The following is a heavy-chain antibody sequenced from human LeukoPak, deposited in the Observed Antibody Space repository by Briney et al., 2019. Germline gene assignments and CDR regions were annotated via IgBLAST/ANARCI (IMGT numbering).Heavy chain of an antibody. CDR2: IHPNTGGS. Sequence: GASVKVSCKAFGYTFTGYHIHWVRQAPGQGLEWMGWIHPNTGGSNFPQRFQGTVTMTRDTSINTAYMELNRLTSDDTAVYYCARGKVAAPETFDYWGQGTLVTVSS. CDR1: GYTFTGYH. J-gene: IGHJ4*02. V-gene: IGHV1-2*02. CDR3: ARGKVAAPETFDY. D-gene: IGHD6-19*01.